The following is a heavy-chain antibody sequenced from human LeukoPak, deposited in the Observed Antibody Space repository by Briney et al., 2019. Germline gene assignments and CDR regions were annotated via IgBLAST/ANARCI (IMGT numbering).Heavy chain of an antibody. CDR1: GGSFSGYY. D-gene: IGHD2/OR15-2a*01. Sequence: SETLSLTCAVYGGSFSGYYWSWIRKPPGKGLEWIGEINHSGSTNYNPSLKSRVTISVDTSKNQFSLKLSSVTAADTAVYYCARVSLGAFDIWGQGTMVTVSS. J-gene: IGHJ3*02. CDR3: ARVSLGAFDI. V-gene: IGHV4-34*01. CDR2: INHSGST.